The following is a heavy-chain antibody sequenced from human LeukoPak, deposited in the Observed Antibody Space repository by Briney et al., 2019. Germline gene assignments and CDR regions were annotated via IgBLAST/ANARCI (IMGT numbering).Heavy chain of an antibody. CDR2: IRQDGGEK. CDR1: GFTFSSYW. J-gene: IGHJ4*01. D-gene: IGHD6-13*01. Sequence: GGSLRLSCAVSGFTFSSYWMNWVRRAPGKGLEWVASIRQDGGEKSYVDSVKGRFTISRDNTRNSLYLHMSSLRAEDTAVYYCARDGTAPGLYFDLWGQGTLVTVSS. V-gene: IGHV3-7*01. CDR3: ARDGTAPGLYFDL.